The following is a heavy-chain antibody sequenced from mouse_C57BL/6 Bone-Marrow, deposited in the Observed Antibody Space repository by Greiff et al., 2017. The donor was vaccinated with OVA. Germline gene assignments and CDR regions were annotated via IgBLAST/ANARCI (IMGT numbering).Heavy chain of an antibody. Sequence: VQLQQSGAELARPGASVKMSCKASGYTFTGYTMHWVKQRPGQGLEWIGYINPSSGYTKYNQKFKDKATLTADKSSSTAYMQLSSLTSEDSAVYYCARFSDFDPFDYWGQGTTLTVSS. CDR3: ARFSDFDPFDY. CDR1: GYTFTGYT. J-gene: IGHJ2*01. V-gene: IGHV1-4*01. CDR2: INPSSGYT.